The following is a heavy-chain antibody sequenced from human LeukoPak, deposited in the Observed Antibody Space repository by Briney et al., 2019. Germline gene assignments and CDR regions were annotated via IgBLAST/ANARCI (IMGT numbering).Heavy chain of an antibody. CDR1: GFTFSSYS. J-gene: IGHJ6*04. CDR3: ARDQGFLEWKEDV. D-gene: IGHD3-3*01. V-gene: IGHV3-21*01. Sequence: GGSLRLSCAASGFTFSSYSMNWVRQAPGKGLEWVSSISSSSSYIYYADSGKGRFTISRDNAKNSLYLQMNSLRAEDTAVYYCARDQGFLEWKEDVWGKGTTVTVSS. CDR2: ISSSSSYI.